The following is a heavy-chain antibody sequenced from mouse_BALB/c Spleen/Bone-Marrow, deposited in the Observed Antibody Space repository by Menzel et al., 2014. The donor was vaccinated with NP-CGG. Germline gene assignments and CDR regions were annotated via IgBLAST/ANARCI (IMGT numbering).Heavy chain of an antibody. Sequence: EVQVVESGPELVKPGASVKISCKASGYSFTGYTMNWVKQSHGKNLEWIGLINPYNGGTSYNQKFKGRAALTVDKSSSTAYMELLSLTSEDSAVYYCARSGLYYGNYLYAMDFWGQRPSVTVSS. V-gene: IGHV1-18*01. CDR3: ARSGLYYGNYLYAMDF. J-gene: IGHJ4*01. D-gene: IGHD2-1*01. CDR1: GYSFTGYT. CDR2: INPYNGGT.